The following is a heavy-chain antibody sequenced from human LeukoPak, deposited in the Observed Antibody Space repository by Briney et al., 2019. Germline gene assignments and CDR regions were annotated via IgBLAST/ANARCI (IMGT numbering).Heavy chain of an antibody. CDR1: GGSISSSSYY. CDR3: ARHLSSMVRGPDAFDI. CDR2: IYYSGST. D-gene: IGHD3-10*01. V-gene: IGHV4-39*01. J-gene: IGHJ3*02. Sequence: PSETLSLTCTVSGGSISSSSYYWGWIRQPPGKGLEWIGSIYYSGSTYYNPSLKSRVTISVDTSKNQFSLKLSSVTAADTAVYYCARHLSSMVRGPDAFDIWGQGTMVTVSS.